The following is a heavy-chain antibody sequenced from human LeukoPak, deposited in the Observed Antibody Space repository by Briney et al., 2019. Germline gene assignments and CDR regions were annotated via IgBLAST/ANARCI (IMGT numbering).Heavy chain of an antibody. CDR3: ARVAHDVLGFVAGLPVEKYYFDR. CDR2: VKQDGYEK. J-gene: IGHJ4*02. V-gene: IGHV3-7*01. Sequence: GGSLRLSCAASGFIFSNYWMTWVRQAPGKGLEWVANVKQDGYEKYYVDSVRGRFTISRDNAQNSLSLQMNNLRVEDTAVYYCARVAHDVLGFVAGLPVEKYYFDRWGQGALVTVSS. CDR1: GFIFSNYW. D-gene: IGHD3-3*01.